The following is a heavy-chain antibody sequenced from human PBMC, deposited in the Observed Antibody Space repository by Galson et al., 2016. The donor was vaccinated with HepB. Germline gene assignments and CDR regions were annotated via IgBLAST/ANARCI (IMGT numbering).Heavy chain of an antibody. CDR2: ITNNGDTT. Sequence: SLRLSCAASGFSFSSYAMDWVRQAPGKGLEFVSGITNNGDTTDYADSVKGRFTISRDNSKNTLYLQMSSLRAGDTAVYYCVKDRVRDGHPNVDYWGQGTLVTISS. CDR3: VKDRVRDGHPNVDY. J-gene: IGHJ4*02. V-gene: IGHV3-64D*06. CDR1: GFSFSSYA. D-gene: IGHD5-24*01.